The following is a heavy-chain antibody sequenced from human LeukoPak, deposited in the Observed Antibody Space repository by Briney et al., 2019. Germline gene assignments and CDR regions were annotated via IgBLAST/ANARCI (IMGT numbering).Heavy chain of an antibody. V-gene: IGHV3-30*18. CDR1: GFTFSSYG. CDR2: ISYDGGNK. CDR3: AKRTMVRGVDDAFDI. D-gene: IGHD3-10*01. J-gene: IGHJ3*02. Sequence: GRSLRLSCAASGFTFSSYGMHWVRQAPGKGLEWVAVISYDGGNKYYADSVKGRFTISRDNSKNTLYLQMNSLRAEDTAVYYCAKRTMVRGVDDAFDIWGQGTMVTVSS.